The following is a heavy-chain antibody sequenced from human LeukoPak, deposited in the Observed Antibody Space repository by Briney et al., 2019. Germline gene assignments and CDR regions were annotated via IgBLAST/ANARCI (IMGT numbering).Heavy chain of an antibody. V-gene: IGHV3-7*03. Sequence: GGSLRLSCAASGFTFSEHWLSWVRQAPGKGLEWVADIKQGGSEKNYLDSVKGRFTISRDNAKNSVYLQMSSLRAEDTALYYCAREGAGYRGYDYDYFYAMDVWGQGTTVTVSS. CDR1: GFTFSEHW. CDR3: AREGAGYRGYDYDYFYAMDV. D-gene: IGHD5-12*01. CDR2: IKQGGSEK. J-gene: IGHJ6*02.